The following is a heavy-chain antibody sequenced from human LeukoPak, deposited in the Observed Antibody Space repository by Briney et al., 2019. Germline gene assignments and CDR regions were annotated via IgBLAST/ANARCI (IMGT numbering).Heavy chain of an antibody. CDR1: GGSISSSSYY. D-gene: IGHD6-19*01. CDR2: IYYSGST. V-gene: IGHV4-39*02. CDR3: ARDRLVAVALRYFDY. Sequence: SETLSLTCTVSGGSISSSSYYWGWIRQPPGKGLEWIGSIYYSGSTYYNPSLKSRVTISVDTSKNQFSLKLSSVTAADTAVYYCARDRLVAVALRYFDYWGQGTLVTVSS. J-gene: IGHJ4*02.